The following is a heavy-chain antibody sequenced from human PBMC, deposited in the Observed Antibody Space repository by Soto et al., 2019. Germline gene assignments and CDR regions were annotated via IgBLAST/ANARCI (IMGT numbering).Heavy chain of an antibody. J-gene: IGHJ1*01. Sequence: QLQLVESGGGVVQPGRSLRLSCAASGFTFSSYGMHWVRQAPGKGLEWVAVIWYDGSNKYYADSVKGRFTISRDNSKNTLYLQMNSLRAEDTAVYYCARDIAAAGIEYFQHWGQGTLVTVSS. CDR2: IWYDGSNK. CDR1: GFTFSSYG. V-gene: IGHV3-33*01. D-gene: IGHD6-13*01. CDR3: ARDIAAAGIEYFQH.